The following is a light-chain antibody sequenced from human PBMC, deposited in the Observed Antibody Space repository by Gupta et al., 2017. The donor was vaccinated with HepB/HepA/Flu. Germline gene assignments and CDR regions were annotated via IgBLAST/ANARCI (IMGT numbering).Light chain of an antibody. J-gene: IGLJ2*01. CDR1: NLGNKY. CDR3: QAWDSITVV. CDR2: EDT. V-gene: IGLV3-1*01. Sequence: SSELTQPPSLSVSPGPRASITCSGDNLGNKYVCWYQQKPGQSPLLVSYEDTRRPSGIPERFSGSKSGNTATLTIGGTQTMDEADYYCQAWDSITVVFGGGTKLTVL.